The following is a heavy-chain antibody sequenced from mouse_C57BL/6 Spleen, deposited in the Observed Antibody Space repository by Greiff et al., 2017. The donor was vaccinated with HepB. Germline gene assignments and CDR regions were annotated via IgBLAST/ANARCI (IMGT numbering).Heavy chain of an antibody. D-gene: IGHD2-4*01. CDR1: GYTFTDYY. CDR2: INPNNGGT. Sequence: VQLQQSGPELVKPGASVKISCKASGYTFTDYYMNWVKQSNGKSLEWIGDINPNNGGTSYNQKFKGKATLTVDKSSSTAYMELRSLTSEDSAVYYCARGDDYDWYFDVWGTGTTVTVSS. V-gene: IGHV1-26*01. J-gene: IGHJ1*03. CDR3: ARGDDYDWYFDV.